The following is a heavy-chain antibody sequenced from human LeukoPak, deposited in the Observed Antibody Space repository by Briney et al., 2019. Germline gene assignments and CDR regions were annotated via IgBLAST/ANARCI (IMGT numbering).Heavy chain of an antibody. Sequence: GRSLRLSCAASGFTFSSYAMHWVRQAPGKGLEWVAVISYDGSNKYYADSVKGRFTISRDNSKNTLYLQMDSLRAEDTAIYYCARDKVVGATYFDYWGQGTLVTVSS. CDR2: ISYDGSNK. CDR3: ARDKVVGATYFDY. CDR1: GFTFSSYA. J-gene: IGHJ4*02. D-gene: IGHD1-26*01. V-gene: IGHV3-30-3*01.